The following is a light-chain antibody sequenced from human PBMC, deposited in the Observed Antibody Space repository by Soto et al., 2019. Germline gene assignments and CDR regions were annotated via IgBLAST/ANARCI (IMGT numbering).Light chain of an antibody. CDR3: LLSSSATQPL. V-gene: IGLV7-46*01. Sequence: QAVVTQESSVTVSPGGTVTLTCGSSTGAVTSGHYPYWFQQKPGQAPRTLIYDTSNKHSWTPARFSGSLLGGKAALTLSGAQPEDEAGYYCLLSSSATQPLFGAETNVTVL. J-gene: IGLJ2*01. CDR1: TGAVTSGHY. CDR2: DTS.